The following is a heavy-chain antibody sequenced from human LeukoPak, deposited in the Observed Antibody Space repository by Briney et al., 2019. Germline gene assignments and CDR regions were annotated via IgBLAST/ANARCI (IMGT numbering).Heavy chain of an antibody. CDR3: AREGGGYSYGLIDY. J-gene: IGHJ4*02. D-gene: IGHD5-18*01. CDR1: GGSFSGYY. Sequence: SSETLSLTCAVYGGSFSGYYWSWIRQPPGKGLEWIGEINHSGSTNYNPSLKSRVTISVDTSKNQFSLKLSSVTAADTAVYYCAREGGGYSYGLIDYWGQGTLVTVSS. CDR2: INHSGST. V-gene: IGHV4-34*01.